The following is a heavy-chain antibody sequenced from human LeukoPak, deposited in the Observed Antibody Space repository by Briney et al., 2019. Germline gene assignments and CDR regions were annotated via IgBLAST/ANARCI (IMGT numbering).Heavy chain of an antibody. D-gene: IGHD2-2*01. Sequence: PGGSLRLSCAASGFTFSSYAMHWVRQAPGKGLEWVAVISYDGSNKYYADSVKGRFTISRDNSKNSLYLQMNSLRAEDTALYYCAKDRGSGTSVVPASFDYWGQGTLVTVSS. CDR1: GFTFSSYA. CDR2: ISYDGSNK. J-gene: IGHJ4*02. V-gene: IGHV3-30-3*01. CDR3: AKDRGSGTSVVPASFDY.